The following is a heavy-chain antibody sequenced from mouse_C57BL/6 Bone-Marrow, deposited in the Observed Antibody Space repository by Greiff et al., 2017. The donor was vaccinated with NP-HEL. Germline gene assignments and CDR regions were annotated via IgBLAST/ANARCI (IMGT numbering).Heavy chain of an antibody. Sequence: VQLQQSGTVLARPGASVKMSCKTSGYTFTSYWMHWVKQRPGQGLEWIGAIYPGNSDTSYNQKFKGKAKLTAVTSASTAYMELSSLTNEDSAVYYCTRGPYYSNWSFDYWGQGTTLTVSS. D-gene: IGHD2-5*01. CDR3: TRGPYYSNWSFDY. CDR1: GYTFTSYW. CDR2: IYPGNSDT. J-gene: IGHJ2*01. V-gene: IGHV1-5*01.